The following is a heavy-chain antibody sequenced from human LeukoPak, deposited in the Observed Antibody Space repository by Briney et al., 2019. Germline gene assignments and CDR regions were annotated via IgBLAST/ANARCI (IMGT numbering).Heavy chain of an antibody. CDR3: ARDTHYYGSGSYCDY. CDR1: GYTFTSYG. Sequence: ASVKVSCKASGYTFTSYGISWVRQAPGQGLEWMGWISAYNGNTNYAQKLQGRVTMTTDTSTSTAYMELSSQRSEDTAVYYCARDTHYYGSGSYCDYWGQGTLVTVSS. V-gene: IGHV1-18*01. D-gene: IGHD3-10*01. CDR2: ISAYNGNT. J-gene: IGHJ4*02.